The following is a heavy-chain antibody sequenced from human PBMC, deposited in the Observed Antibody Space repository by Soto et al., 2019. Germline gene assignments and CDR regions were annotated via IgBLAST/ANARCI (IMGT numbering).Heavy chain of an antibody. J-gene: IGHJ2*01. D-gene: IGHD3-9*01. CDR1: GGSFSGYY. V-gene: IGHV4-34*01. CDR3: ARESHDILTGPPWVWYFDL. CDR2: INDRGSI. Sequence: QVQLQQWGAGPLRPLETLSLTCGVSGGSFSGYYRAWIRQSPGKGLEWIGEINDRGSINYNPSLKSRVSISVDTSKNHYSLNLRSVTAADTAEYYCARESHDILTGPPWVWYFDLWGRGTLVTVSS.